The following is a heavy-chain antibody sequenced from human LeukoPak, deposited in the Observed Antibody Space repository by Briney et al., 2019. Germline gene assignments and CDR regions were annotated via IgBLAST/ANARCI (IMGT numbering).Heavy chain of an antibody. V-gene: IGHV1-69*06. J-gene: IGHJ4*02. CDR2: IIPILGTA. D-gene: IGHD3-3*01. CDR1: GGTFSRYA. Sequence: SVKVSCKASGGTFSRYAISWVRQAPGQGLEWLGGIIPILGTANYAQKFQGRVTITADKSTSTAYMEVSSLRSEDTAVYYCANYKNLRFDYWGQGTLVTVSS. CDR3: ANYKNLRFDY.